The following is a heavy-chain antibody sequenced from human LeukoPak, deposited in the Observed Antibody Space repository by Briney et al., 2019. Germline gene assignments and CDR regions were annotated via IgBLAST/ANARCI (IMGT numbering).Heavy chain of an antibody. D-gene: IGHD3-3*01. CDR3: ARTTFWSGRSPDYHHCYMDV. J-gene: IGHJ6*03. CDR2: VHYNGSP. Sequence: PSETLSLTCTVSGGSISGYYWSWIRQAPGKGLEWIGYVHYNGSPNYNASLKSRVTISVDASKNQFSLKVSFVSAADTAAYYCARTTFWSGRSPDYHHCYMDVWGKGTTVTVSS. CDR1: GGSISGYY. V-gene: IGHV4-59*01.